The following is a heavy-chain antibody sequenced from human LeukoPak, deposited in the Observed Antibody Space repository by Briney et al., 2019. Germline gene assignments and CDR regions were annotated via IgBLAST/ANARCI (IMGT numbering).Heavy chain of an antibody. V-gene: IGHV3-23*01. J-gene: IGHJ4*02. D-gene: IGHD3-10*01. Sequence: HPGGSLRHSCAASGFIFSSHGMNWVRQAPGKGLEWVSGISPSGDITYYADSVKGRFTISRDNSKNTLYLQMNSLRAEDTAVYYCAKAPSYGSGSYHVDYWGQGTLVPVSS. CDR3: AKAPSYGSGSYHVDY. CDR2: ISPSGDIT. CDR1: GFIFSSHG.